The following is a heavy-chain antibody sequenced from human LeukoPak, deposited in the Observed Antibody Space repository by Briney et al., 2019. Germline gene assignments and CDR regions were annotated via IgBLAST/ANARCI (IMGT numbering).Heavy chain of an antibody. CDR3: AKDQENDILTDAFDI. V-gene: IGHV3-23*01. CDR2: ISGSGGST. J-gene: IGHJ3*02. CDR1: GFTFSDHY. Sequence: PGGSLRLSCAGSGFTFSDHYIDWVRQAPGKGLEWVSAISGSGGSTYYADSVKGRFTISRDNSKNTLYLQMNSLRAEDTAVYYCAKDQENDILTDAFDIWGQGTMVTVSS. D-gene: IGHD3-9*01.